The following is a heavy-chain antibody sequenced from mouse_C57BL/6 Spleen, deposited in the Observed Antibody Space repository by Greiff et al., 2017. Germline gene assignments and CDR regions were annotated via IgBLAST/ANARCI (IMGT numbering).Heavy chain of an antibody. CDR3: ARSPTMVTDY. D-gene: IGHD2-9*01. CDR1: GYTFTSYW. CDR2: INPSSGGT. V-gene: IGHV1-53*01. Sequence: QVHVKQPGTELVKPGASVKLSCKASGYTFTSYWMHWVKQRPGQGLEWIGNINPSSGGTNYNEKFKSKATLTVDKSSSTAYMQLSSLTSEDSAVYYCARSPTMVTDYWGQGTTLTVSS. J-gene: IGHJ2*01.